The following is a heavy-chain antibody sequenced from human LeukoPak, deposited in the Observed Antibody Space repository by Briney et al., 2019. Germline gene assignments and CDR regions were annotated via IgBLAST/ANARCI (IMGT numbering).Heavy chain of an antibody. J-gene: IGHJ5*02. Sequence: ASVKVSCKASGYTFTGYYMHWVRQAPGQGLEWMGWINPNSGGTNYAQKFQGRVTMTRDTSISTAYMELRRLRSDDTAVYYCARVPPYSSHRIDPWGQGTLVTVSS. D-gene: IGHD6-19*01. V-gene: IGHV1-2*02. CDR1: GYTFTGYY. CDR2: INPNSGGT. CDR3: ARVPPYSSHRIDP.